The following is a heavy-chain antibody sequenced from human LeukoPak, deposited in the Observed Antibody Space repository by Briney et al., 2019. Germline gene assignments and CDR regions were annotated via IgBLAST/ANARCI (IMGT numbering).Heavy chain of an antibody. D-gene: IGHD3-22*01. CDR2: INPNSGGT. J-gene: IGHJ5*02. Sequence: ASVKVSCKASGYTFTGYYMHWVRQAPGQGPEWMGWINPNSGGTNYAQKFQGRVTMTRDTSISTAYMELSRLRSDDTAVYYCAGPYYYDSSGYPPWGAWGQGTLVTVSS. CDR1: GYTFTGYY. V-gene: IGHV1-2*02. CDR3: AGPYYYDSSGYPPWGA.